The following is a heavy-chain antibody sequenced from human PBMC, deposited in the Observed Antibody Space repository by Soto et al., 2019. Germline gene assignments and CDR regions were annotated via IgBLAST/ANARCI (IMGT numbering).Heavy chain of an antibody. CDR1: GYTFTSYG. D-gene: IGHD3-3*01. Sequence: GASVKVSCKASGYTFTSYGISWVRQAPGQGLEWMGWISAYNGNTNYAQKLQGRVTMTTDTSTSTAYMEPRSLRSDDTAVYYCVRDGELEWLLFPDAFDIWGQGTMVTVSS. J-gene: IGHJ3*02. CDR3: VRDGELEWLLFPDAFDI. V-gene: IGHV1-18*01. CDR2: ISAYNGNT.